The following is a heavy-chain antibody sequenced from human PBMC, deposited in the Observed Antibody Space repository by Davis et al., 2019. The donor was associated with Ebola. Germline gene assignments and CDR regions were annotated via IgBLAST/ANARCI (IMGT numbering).Heavy chain of an antibody. V-gene: IGHV1-18*01. CDR3: ARGTASSITMVQGVIPIYNWFDP. D-gene: IGHD3-10*01. CDR1: GYTFTSYG. Sequence: ASVKVSCKASGYTFTSYGISWVRQAPGQGLEWMGWISAYNGNTNYAQKLQGRVTMTTDTSTSTAYMELSSLRSEDTAVYYCARGTASSITMVQGVIPIYNWFDPWGQGTLVTVSS. J-gene: IGHJ5*02. CDR2: ISAYNGNT.